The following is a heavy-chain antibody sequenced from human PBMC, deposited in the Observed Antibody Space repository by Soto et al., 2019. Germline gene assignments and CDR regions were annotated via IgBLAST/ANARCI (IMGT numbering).Heavy chain of an antibody. D-gene: IGHD1-26*01. Sequence: QVQLQESGPGVVKPSETLSLSCTVSGASVSSGSYYWTWIRQPPGKGLEWVGYIFYNGKTTNYNPSLKSRVTTSVDTSKNQFSLKMSSVTAVDTAFYYCARVYSGSYGQNDWGQGALVTVSA. CDR2: IFYNGKTT. V-gene: IGHV4-61*01. CDR3: ARVYSGSYGQND. J-gene: IGHJ4*02. CDR1: GASVSSGSYY.